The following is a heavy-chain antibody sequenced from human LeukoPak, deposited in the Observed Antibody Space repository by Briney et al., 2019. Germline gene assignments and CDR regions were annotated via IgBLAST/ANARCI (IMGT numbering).Heavy chain of an antibody. CDR1: GYTFTSYA. D-gene: IGHD6-6*01. J-gene: IGHJ4*02. CDR2: INAGNGKT. V-gene: IGHV1-3*01. CDR3: ARSNRPWLLYSSSSWAYYFDY. Sequence: GASVKVSCKASGYTFTSYAMHWVRQAPGQRLEWMGWINAGNGKTKCSQKFQGRVTITRDTSASTAYMELSSLRSEDTAVYYCARSNRPWLLYSSSSWAYYFDYWGQGTLVTVSS.